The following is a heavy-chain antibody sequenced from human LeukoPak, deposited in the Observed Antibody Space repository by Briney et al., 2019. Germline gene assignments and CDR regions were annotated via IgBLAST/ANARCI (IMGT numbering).Heavy chain of an antibody. CDR3: ARAGTYYYDSSDDWFDP. D-gene: IGHD3-22*01. Sequence: SETLSLTCAVNGGSFSGYYWSWIRQPPGKGLEWIGEINHSGSTNYNPSLRSRVTISGDPSKNQFSLKLRSVTAADTAVYYCARAGTYYYDSSDDWFDPWGQGTLVTVSS. V-gene: IGHV4-34*01. CDR2: INHSGST. CDR1: GGSFSGYY. J-gene: IGHJ5*02.